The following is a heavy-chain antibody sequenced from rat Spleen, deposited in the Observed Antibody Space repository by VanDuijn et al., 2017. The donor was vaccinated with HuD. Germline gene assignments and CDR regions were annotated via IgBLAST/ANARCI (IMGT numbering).Heavy chain of an antibody. J-gene: IGHJ2*01. V-gene: IGHV5-22*01. CDR2: ISYEGSST. Sequence: EVQLVESDGGLVQPGRSLKLSCAASGFTFSDYYMAWVRQAPKKGLEWVASISYEGSSTYYGDSVKGRFTISRDNAKSTLYLQMNSLRSEDTATYYCARQGWELDYWGQGVMVTVSS. D-gene: IGHD5-1*01. CDR3: ARQGWELDY. CDR1: GFTFSDYY.